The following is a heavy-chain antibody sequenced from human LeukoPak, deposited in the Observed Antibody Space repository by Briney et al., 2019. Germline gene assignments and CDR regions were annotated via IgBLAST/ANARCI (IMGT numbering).Heavy chain of an antibody. CDR1: GFTFSSYA. V-gene: IGHV3-23*01. J-gene: IGHJ4*02. CDR2: ISGSADNT. CDR3: AKQGFGC. Sequence: GGSLRLSCAASGFTFSSYAMSWVRQAPGKGLEWVSTISGSADNTNYAEAVKGRFTISRDNSKNTMYLQMNSLRAEDTAVYYCAKQGFGCWGQGTLVTVSS.